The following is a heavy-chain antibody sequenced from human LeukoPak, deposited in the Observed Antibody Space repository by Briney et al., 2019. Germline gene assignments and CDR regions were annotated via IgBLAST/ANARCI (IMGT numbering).Heavy chain of an antibody. CDR2: IYSGGST. D-gene: IGHD6-13*01. Sequence: GGALRVSCAASGFTFSRYTITWVRQAPGKGLEWVSVIYSGGSTYYADSLKGRFTISRDNSKNTLYLQMNSLRAEDTAVYYCARGAAADHFDYWGQGTLVTVSS. CDR3: ARGAAADHFDY. V-gene: IGHV3-53*01. J-gene: IGHJ4*02. CDR1: GFTFSRYT.